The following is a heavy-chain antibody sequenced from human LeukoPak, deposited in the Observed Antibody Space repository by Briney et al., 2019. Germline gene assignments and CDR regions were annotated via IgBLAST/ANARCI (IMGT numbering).Heavy chain of an antibody. CDR1: GVTFSSYW. Sequence: GGSLRLSCAASGVTFSSYWMSWVRQAPGKGLDWVANIKQDGSEKYYVDSVKGRFTISRDNAKNSLYLQMNSLRAEDTAVYYCARDGGYSSGSTYFDYWGQGTLVTVSS. J-gene: IGHJ4*02. CDR3: ARDGGYSSGSTYFDY. D-gene: IGHD6-19*01. CDR2: IKQDGSEK. V-gene: IGHV3-7*03.